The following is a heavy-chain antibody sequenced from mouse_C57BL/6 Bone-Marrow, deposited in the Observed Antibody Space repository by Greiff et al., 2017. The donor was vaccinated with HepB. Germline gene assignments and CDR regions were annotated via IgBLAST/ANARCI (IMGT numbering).Heavy chain of an antibody. D-gene: IGHD2-4*01. Sequence: QVQLQQPGAELVKPGASVKLSCKASGYTFTSYWMQWVKQRPGQGLEWIGEIDPSDSYTNYNQKFKGKATLTVDTSSSTAYMQLSSLTSEDSAVYYCARRVYYDYDDYAMDYWGQGTSVTVSS. CDR1: GYTFTSYW. CDR2: IDPSDSYT. J-gene: IGHJ4*01. V-gene: IGHV1-50*01. CDR3: ARRVYYDYDDYAMDY.